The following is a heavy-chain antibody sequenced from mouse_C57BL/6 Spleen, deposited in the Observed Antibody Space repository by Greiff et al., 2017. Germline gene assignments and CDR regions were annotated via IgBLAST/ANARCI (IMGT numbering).Heavy chain of an antibody. CDR2: IYPGDGDT. V-gene: IGHV1-82*01. D-gene: IGHD1-3*01. CDR1: GYAFSSSW. J-gene: IGHJ2*01. CDR3: ARGGLTIYFDY. Sequence: QVQLQQSGPELVKPGASVKISCKASGYAFSSSWMNWVQQRPGKGLEWIGRIYPGDGDTNYNGKFKGKATLTADKSSSTAYMQLSSLTSEDSAVYFCARGGLTIYFDYWGQGTTLTVSS.